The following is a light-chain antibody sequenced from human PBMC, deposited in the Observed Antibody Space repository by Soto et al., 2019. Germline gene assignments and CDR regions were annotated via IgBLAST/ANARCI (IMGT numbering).Light chain of an antibody. J-gene: IGKJ1*01. CDR1: QSISNW. CDR3: QQYNSYS. CDR2: HAS. V-gene: IGKV1-5*01. Sequence: DIHMTGSPSTLPASVGDRDNLTCRASQSISNWVAWYQQKPGTAPKVLIYHASNLQSGVPSVFGGSGSGTEFTLTISSLQPDDFATDYCQQYNSYSFGQGTKV.